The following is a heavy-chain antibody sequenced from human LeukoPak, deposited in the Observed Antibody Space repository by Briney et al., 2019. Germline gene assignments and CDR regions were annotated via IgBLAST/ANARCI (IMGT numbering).Heavy chain of an antibody. CDR2: IYSGGET. CDR3: ARGAFYDDAFDF. J-gene: IGHJ3*01. CDR1: GFTVSSNY. D-gene: IGHD3-3*01. V-gene: IGHV3-66*01. Sequence: PGGSLRLSCAASGFTVSSNYMNWVRQAPGKGLEWVSIIYSGGETYYADSMKGRFTISRDNFKNTLYLQMNRLRAEDTAVYYYARGAFYDDAFDFSGQGTMVTVSS.